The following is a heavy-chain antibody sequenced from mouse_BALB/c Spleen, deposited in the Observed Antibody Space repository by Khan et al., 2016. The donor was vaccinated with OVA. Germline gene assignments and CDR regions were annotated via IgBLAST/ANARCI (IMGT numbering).Heavy chain of an antibody. J-gene: IGHJ3*01. CDR1: DFSLTTYG. Sequence: QMQLEESGPGLVQPSQSLSITCTVSDFSLTTYGLHWVRQSPGKGLEWLGVIRSGGNTDYNAGLISRLSITKDNSTSQVFFKMNSLQADDTAMYYCARNSYMYDFTYWGQGTLVTVSA. CDR3: ARNSYMYDFTY. D-gene: IGHD2-14*01. V-gene: IGHV2-2*01. CDR2: IRSGGNT.